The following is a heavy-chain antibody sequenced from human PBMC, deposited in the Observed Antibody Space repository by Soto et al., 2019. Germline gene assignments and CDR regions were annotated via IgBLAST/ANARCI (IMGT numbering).Heavy chain of an antibody. CDR2: INPSGTTT. CDR1: GYTFTSFY. J-gene: IGHJ6*02. V-gene: IGHV1-46*01. Sequence: QVQLVQSGAEVKKPGASVKVSCKASGYTFTSFYMHWVRQAPGQGLEWMGIINPSGTTTDYTQKFQGRVTMTRDTSTSTYYIELSSLTSEDTAVYYCAKPQIARHYYYGMEVWGQGTAVTVSS. CDR3: AKPQIARHYYYGMEV.